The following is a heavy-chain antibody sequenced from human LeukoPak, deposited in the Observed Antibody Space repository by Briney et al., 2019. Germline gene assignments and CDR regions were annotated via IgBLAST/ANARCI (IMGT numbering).Heavy chain of an antibody. V-gene: IGHV3-21*01. CDR2: ITGSGSFV. J-gene: IGHJ5*02. CDR3: ARGSSGPWFDP. D-gene: IGHD6-6*01. CDR1: GFIFDNYI. Sequence: GGSLRLSCAVSGFIFDNYIMNWVRQAPGKGLEWVSSITGSGSFVYYADSVKGRFTISRDNAKNSLFLQMNSLRAEYTAVYYCARGSSGPWFDPWGQGTLVTVSS.